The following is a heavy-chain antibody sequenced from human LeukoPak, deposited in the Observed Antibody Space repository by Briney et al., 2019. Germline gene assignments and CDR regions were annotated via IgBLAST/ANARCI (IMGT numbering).Heavy chain of an antibody. CDR3: ARGGVGATASFDY. D-gene: IGHD1-26*01. V-gene: IGHV4-4*02. Sequence: SSETLSLTCAVSGGSISSSNWWSWVRQPPGKGLEWIGEIYHSGSTNYNPSLKSRVTMSVDKSKDQFSLKLSSVTAADTAVYYCARGGVGATASFDYWGQGTLVTVSS. CDR1: GGSISSSNW. CDR2: IYHSGST. J-gene: IGHJ4*02.